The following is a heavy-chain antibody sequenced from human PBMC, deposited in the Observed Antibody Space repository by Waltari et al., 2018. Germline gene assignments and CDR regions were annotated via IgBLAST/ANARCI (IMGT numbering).Heavy chain of an antibody. Sequence: QVQLQESGPGLVKPSETLSLTCTVSGGSLIGFYWSWIRQPPGKGLEWIGSILYSGTTVYSPSLESRVTMSVDMSKNQFSLELGSVTAADTAVYHCARYHCTSGVCQHFDYWGQGILVTVSS. CDR1: GGSLIGFY. CDR2: ILYSGTT. D-gene: IGHD2-8*01. CDR3: ARYHCTSGVCQHFDY. V-gene: IGHV4-59*01. J-gene: IGHJ4*02.